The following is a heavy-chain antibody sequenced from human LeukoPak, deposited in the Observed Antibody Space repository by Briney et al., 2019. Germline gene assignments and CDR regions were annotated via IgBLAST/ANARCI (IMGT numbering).Heavy chain of an antibody. V-gene: IGHV1-69*05. CDR1: GGTFSSYA. Sequence: SVKVSCKASGGTFSSYAISWVRQAPGQGLEWMGGIIPIFGTANYAQKFQGRVTITTDESTSTAYMELSSLRSEDTAVYYCARETTIFGVVTPGYYYYYYMDVWGKGTTVTVSS. CDR3: ARETTIFGVVTPGYYYYYYMDV. J-gene: IGHJ6*03. D-gene: IGHD3-3*01. CDR2: IIPIFGTA.